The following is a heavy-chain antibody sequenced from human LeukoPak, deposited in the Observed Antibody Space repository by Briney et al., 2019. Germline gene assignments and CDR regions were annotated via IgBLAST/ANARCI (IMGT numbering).Heavy chain of an antibody. CDR3: APLGAADFCSALARYYFDY. V-gene: IGHV3-23*01. J-gene: IGHJ4*02. CDR1: GFTFSSYA. D-gene: IGHD3-3*01. CDR2: ISGSGGST. Sequence: GGSLRLSCAASGFTFSSYAMSWVRQAPGKGLEWVSAISGSGGSTYYADSVKGRFTISRDNSKNTLYLQMNSLRAEDTAVYYCAPLGAADFCSALARYYFDYWGPGTLVTVSS.